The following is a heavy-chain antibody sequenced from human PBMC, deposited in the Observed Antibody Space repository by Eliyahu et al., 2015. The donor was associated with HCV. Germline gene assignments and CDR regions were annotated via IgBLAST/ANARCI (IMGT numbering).Heavy chain of an antibody. CDR1: GGSFTGYA. CDR2: VIPILDIA. CDR3: ARDGSGGAATGTFFDF. Sequence: QVQLVQSGAEVKKPGSSVKVSCKASGGSFTGYAINWVRQAPGQGLEWMGRVIPILDIANYAHKFQGRVTITADKSTSTAYIELTSLTSEDTAVYYCARDGSGGAATGTFFDFWGQGTLVTVSS. D-gene: IGHD1-1*01. J-gene: IGHJ4*02. V-gene: IGHV1-69*04.